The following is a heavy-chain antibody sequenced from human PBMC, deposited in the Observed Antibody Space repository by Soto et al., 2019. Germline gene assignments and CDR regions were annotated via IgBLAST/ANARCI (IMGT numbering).Heavy chain of an antibody. CDR2: IKTDGSET. J-gene: IGHJ5*02. D-gene: IGHD1-26*01. Sequence: GGSLRLSCAASGFTFSSYWMGWVRQAPGKGLEWVANIKTDGSETYYVDSVKGRFTIARDNDRNLLSLQMDSLRAEDTAIYYCARVLSWGWFGPWGQGTLVTVSS. CDR1: GFTFSSYW. CDR3: ARVLSWGWFGP. V-gene: IGHV3-7*01.